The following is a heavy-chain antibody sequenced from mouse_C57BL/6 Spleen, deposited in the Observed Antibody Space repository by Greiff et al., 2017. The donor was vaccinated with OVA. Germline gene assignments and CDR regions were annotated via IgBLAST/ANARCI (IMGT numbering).Heavy chain of an antibody. CDR1: GYTFTCYW. D-gene: IGHD2-4*01. CDR3: AREDYDWFAY. J-gene: IGHJ3*01. CDR2: IDPNRGGT. Sequence: QPSCKASGYTFTCYWMPWATPRPGRGLEWIGWIDPNRGGTKYNEKFKSKATLTVDKPSSTAYMQLSSLTSEDSAVYYCAREDYDWFAYWGQGTLVTVSA. V-gene: IGHV1-72*01.